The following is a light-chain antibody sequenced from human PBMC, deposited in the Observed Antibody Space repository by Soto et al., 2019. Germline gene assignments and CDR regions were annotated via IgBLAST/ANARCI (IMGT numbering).Light chain of an antibody. J-gene: IGKJ1*01. Sequence: DILMTQSPSSLFASVGDRVTITCRASQSISSYLNWYQQKPGKAPKLLIYAASSLQSGVPSRFSGSGSGTNFTLTISSLQPEDFATYYCQQSYSTPDTFGQGTKV. CDR3: QQSYSTPDT. V-gene: IGKV1-39*01. CDR1: QSISSY. CDR2: AAS.